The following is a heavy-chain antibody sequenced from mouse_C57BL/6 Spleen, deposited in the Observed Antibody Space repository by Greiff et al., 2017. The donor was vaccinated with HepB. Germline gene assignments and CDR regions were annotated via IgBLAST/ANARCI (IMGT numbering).Heavy chain of an antibody. J-gene: IGHJ2*01. CDR3: ARTGGIYYPSYFDY. CDR2: INPNNGGT. D-gene: IGHD2-1*01. V-gene: IGHV1-26*01. Sequence: EVQLQQSGPELVKPGASVKISCKASGYTFTDYYMNWVKQSHGKSLEWIGDINPNNGGTSYNQKFKGKATLTVDKSSSTAYMELRSLTSEDSAVYYCARTGGIYYPSYFDYWGQGTTLTVSS. CDR1: GYTFTDYY.